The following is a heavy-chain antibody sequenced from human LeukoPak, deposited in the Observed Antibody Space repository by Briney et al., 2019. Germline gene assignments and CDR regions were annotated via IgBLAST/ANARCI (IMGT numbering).Heavy chain of an antibody. CDR2: IGDSGRTT. CDR3: AKGLGFLPQFDY. J-gene: IGHJ4*02. Sequence: PGGSLRLSCAASVFTLSSEAMTWVRQAPGKGLEWVSSIGDSGRTTYYADSVKGRFTISRDNSKSTVYLQMNSLRAEDTALYYCAKGLGFLPQFDYWGQGTLVAVSS. CDR1: VFTLSSEA. V-gene: IGHV3-23*01. D-gene: IGHD6-19*01.